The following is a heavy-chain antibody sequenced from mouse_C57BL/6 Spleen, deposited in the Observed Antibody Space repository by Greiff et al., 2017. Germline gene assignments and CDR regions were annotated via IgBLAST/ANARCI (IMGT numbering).Heavy chain of an antibody. V-gene: IGHV14-4*01. Sequence: VQLQQSGAELVRPGASVKLSCTASGFNIKDDYMHWVKQRPEQGLEWIGWIDPENGDTEYAPKFQGKATITADTSSNTAYLQLSSLTSEDTAVYYCTFITTVVFDYWGQGTTLTVSS. D-gene: IGHD1-1*01. CDR1: GFNIKDDY. CDR3: TFITTVVFDY. CDR2: IDPENGDT. J-gene: IGHJ2*01.